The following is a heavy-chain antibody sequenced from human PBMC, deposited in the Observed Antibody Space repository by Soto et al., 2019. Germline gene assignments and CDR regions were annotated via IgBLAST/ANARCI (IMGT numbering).Heavy chain of an antibody. Sequence: GESLKISCKGSCYSFTSYWIGLVRQMPGKGLEWMGIIYPGDSDTRYRPSFQGQVTISADKSISTAYLQWSSLKASDTAMYYCARDYCSGGSCRKNYGMDVWGQGTTVTVSS. CDR1: CYSFTSYW. J-gene: IGHJ6*02. CDR3: ARDYCSGGSCRKNYGMDV. V-gene: IGHV5-51*01. CDR2: IYPGDSDT. D-gene: IGHD2-15*01.